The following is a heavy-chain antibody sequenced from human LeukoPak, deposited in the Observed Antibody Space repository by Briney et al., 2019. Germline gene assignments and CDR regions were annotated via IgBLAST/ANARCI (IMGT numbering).Heavy chain of an antibody. CDR3: AKGWRSSISPLDY. V-gene: IGHV3-30*18. J-gene: IGHJ4*02. CDR1: GFTFSSYG. D-gene: IGHD2-2*01. CDR2: ISYDGSNK. Sequence: GGSLRLSCAASGFTFSSYGMHWVRQAPGKGLEWVAVISYDGSNKYYADSVKGRFTISRDNSKNTLYLQMNSLRAEDTAVYYCAKGWRSSISPLDYWGQGTLVTVSS.